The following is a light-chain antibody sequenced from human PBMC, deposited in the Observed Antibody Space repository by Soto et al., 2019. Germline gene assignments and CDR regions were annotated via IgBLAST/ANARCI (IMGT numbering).Light chain of an antibody. CDR1: QSVRSN. Sequence: EIVMTQSPATLSVSPGERATLSFRASQSVRSNLAWYQQKPGQAPSLLIYGAFTRATGIPTRFSGTGSGTEFTLTISSLQSEDFALYYCQQYNDWPLTFGQGTKVDIK. CDR3: QQYNDWPLT. CDR2: GAF. J-gene: IGKJ1*01. V-gene: IGKV3-15*01.